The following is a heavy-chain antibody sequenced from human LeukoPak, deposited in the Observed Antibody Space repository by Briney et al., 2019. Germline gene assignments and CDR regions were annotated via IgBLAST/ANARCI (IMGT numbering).Heavy chain of an antibody. Sequence: GGSLRLSCVAAGFTFSNYGMHWVRQAPGKGLEGGAIICFDGSDKYYADSVKGGVTISRGNSKNTLYLQMTRLRAEDTAVYYCARHASGHYFDSWGQGTLVTVSS. CDR2: ICFDGSDK. CDR3: ARHASGHYFDS. D-gene: IGHD2-15*01. CDR1: GFTFSNYG. J-gene: IGHJ4*02. V-gene: IGHV3-33*01.